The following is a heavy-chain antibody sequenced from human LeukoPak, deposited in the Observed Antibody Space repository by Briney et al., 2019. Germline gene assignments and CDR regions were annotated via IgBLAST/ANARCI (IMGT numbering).Heavy chain of an antibody. J-gene: IGHJ4*02. CDR1: GGSVSSGSYY. V-gene: IGHV4-61*01. Sequence: PSETLSLTCTVSGGSVSSGSYYWSWIRQPPGKGLEWIGYIYYSGSTNYNPSLKSRVTISVDTSKNQFSLKLSSVTAADTAVYYCARWYSSGWAFDYWGQGTLVTVSS. CDR3: ARWYSSGWAFDY. D-gene: IGHD6-19*01. CDR2: IYYSGST.